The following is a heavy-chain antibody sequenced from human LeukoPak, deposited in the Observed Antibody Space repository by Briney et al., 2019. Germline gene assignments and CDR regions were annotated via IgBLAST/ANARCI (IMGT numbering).Heavy chain of an antibody. D-gene: IGHD3-9*01. V-gene: IGHV1-24*01. CDR1: GYTLTELS. J-gene: IGHJ6*03. CDR3: ARVPDILTGYWGYYMDV. Sequence: ASVKVSCKVSGYTLTELSMHWVRRAPGKGLEWMGGFDPEDGETIYAQKFQGRVTMTEDTSTDTAYMEPSSLRSEDTAVYYCARVPDILTGYWGYYMDVWGKGATVTVSS. CDR2: FDPEDGET.